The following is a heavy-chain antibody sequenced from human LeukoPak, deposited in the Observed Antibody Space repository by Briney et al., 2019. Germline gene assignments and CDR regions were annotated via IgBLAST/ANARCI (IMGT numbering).Heavy chain of an antibody. CDR2: IYPGDSDT. Sequence: GESLKISCKGSGYSFTSYWIGWVRQMPGKGLEWMGIIYPGDSDTRYSPSFQGQVTISADKSISTAYLQWSSLKASDTAMYYCARQGWGAVSKGDYFDYWGQGTLVTVSS. CDR1: GYSFTSYW. J-gene: IGHJ4*02. D-gene: IGHD1-26*01. CDR3: ARQGWGAVSKGDYFDY. V-gene: IGHV5-51*01.